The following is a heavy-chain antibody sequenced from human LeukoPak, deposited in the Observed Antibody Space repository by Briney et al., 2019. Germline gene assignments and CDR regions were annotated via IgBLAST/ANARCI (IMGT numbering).Heavy chain of an antibody. CDR3: ARDRGHTGSNFDY. Sequence: GGSLRLSCAASGFSFSSYGMHWVRQAPGKGLEWVAVIWNDGSNKYYADSVKGRFTISRDNSRNTLYLQMNSLRAEDTAVYYCARDRGHTGSNFDYWGQGTLVTVSS. J-gene: IGHJ4*02. D-gene: IGHD1-26*01. CDR1: GFSFSSYG. CDR2: IWNDGSNK. V-gene: IGHV3-33*01.